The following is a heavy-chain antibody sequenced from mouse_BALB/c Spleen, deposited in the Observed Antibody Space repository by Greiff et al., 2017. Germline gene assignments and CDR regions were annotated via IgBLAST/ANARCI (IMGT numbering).Heavy chain of an antibody. Sequence: VQLQQSGAELAKPGASVKMSCKASGYTFTSYWMHWVKQRPGQGLEWIGYINPSTGYTEYNQKFKDKATLTADKSSSTAYMQLSSLTSEDSAVYYCALDSSCAGAMDYWGQGTTVTVSS. J-gene: IGHJ4*01. V-gene: IGHV1-7*01. CDR2: INPSTGYT. CDR1: GYTFTSYW. CDR3: ALDSSCAGAMDY. D-gene: IGHD3-2*01.